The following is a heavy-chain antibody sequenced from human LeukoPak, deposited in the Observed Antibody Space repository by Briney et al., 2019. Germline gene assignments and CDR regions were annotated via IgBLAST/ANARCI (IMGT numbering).Heavy chain of an antibody. CDR1: GFTFSSYS. CDR3: VRDLGVVIYDY. V-gene: IGHV3-21*01. J-gene: IGHJ4*02. Sequence: GGSLRLSCAASGFTFSSYSMNWVRQAPGKGPEWVSSISSSGSYIYYADSMKGRFTISRDNAKNSLYLQMNSLRAEDTAVYYCVRDLGVVIYDYWGQGTLVTVSS. D-gene: IGHD3-3*01. CDR2: ISSSGSYI.